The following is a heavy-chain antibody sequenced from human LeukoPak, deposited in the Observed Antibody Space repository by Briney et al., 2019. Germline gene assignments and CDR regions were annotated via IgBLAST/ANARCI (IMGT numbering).Heavy chain of an antibody. CDR1: GGTFSSYA. D-gene: IGHD3-10*01. Sequence: SVKVSCKASGGTFSSYAISWVRQAPGQGLEWMGGIIPIFGTANYAQKFQGRVTITADESTSTAYMELSSLRSEDTAVYYRARDEYYYGSGSYWSYWGQGTLVTVSS. J-gene: IGHJ4*02. CDR3: ARDEYYYGSGSYWSY. V-gene: IGHV1-69*13. CDR2: IIPIFGTA.